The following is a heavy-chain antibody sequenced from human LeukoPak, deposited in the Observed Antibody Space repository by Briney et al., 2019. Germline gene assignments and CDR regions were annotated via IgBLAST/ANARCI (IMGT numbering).Heavy chain of an antibody. Sequence: ASVKVSCKASGGTFSSYAISWVRQAPGQGLEWMGGIIPIFGTANYAQKFQGRVTITADESTSTAYMELSSLRSEDTAVYQCARPIYDSSGFDYWGQGTLVTVSS. V-gene: IGHV1-69*01. CDR3: ARPIYDSSGFDY. D-gene: IGHD3-22*01. J-gene: IGHJ4*02. CDR2: IIPIFGTA. CDR1: GGTFSSYA.